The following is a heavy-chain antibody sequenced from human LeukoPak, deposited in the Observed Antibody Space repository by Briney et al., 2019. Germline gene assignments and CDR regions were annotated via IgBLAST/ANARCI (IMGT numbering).Heavy chain of an antibody. Sequence: GASVKVSCKASGYTFTGYYIHWVRQAPGQGLEWMGWINPNSGVTHYPQKFQGRVTMTRDTSIRTAYMEVSSLRSDDTAVYYCARGGGSRELPYVDYWGQGTLVTVSS. J-gene: IGHJ4*02. D-gene: IGHD1-26*01. CDR1: GYTFTGYY. V-gene: IGHV1-2*02. CDR2: INPNSGVT. CDR3: ARGGGSRELPYVDY.